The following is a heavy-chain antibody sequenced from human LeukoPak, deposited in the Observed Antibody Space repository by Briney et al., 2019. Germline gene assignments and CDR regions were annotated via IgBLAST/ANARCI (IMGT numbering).Heavy chain of an antibody. CDR3: ACRDLSSTWSFP. Sequence: GESLKISCQGLGYSFTSYWIGWVRQMPGKDMEWMGVIYPGDSRVRYNPSFQGQVTISVDKSTWTAYLQWVSLKASDTAMYYCACRDLSSTWSFPWGQGTLVTVSS. J-gene: IGHJ5*02. V-gene: IGHV5-51*01. CDR2: IYPGDSRV. D-gene: IGHD6-13*01. CDR1: GYSFTSYW.